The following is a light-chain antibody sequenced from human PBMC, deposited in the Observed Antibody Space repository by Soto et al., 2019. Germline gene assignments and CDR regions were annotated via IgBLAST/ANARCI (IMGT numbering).Light chain of an antibody. Sequence: DIQMTQSPSPLSASVGDRVTITCRSSQSISSYVNWYQQKPGIAPRLLIFAASNLQTGVPSRFSGSGSATDFTLTISILQPEDFGTYFCQHTYSTPFTFGPGTKVEIK. V-gene: IGKV1-39*01. CDR3: QHTYSTPFT. CDR1: QSISSY. J-gene: IGKJ3*01. CDR2: AAS.